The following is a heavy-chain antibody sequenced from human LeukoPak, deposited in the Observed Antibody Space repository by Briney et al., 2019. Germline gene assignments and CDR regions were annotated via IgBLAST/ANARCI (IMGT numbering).Heavy chain of an antibody. D-gene: IGHD2-15*01. V-gene: IGHV1-2*02. CDR3: AGCRGSGGSCPRAFDY. Sequence: GASVKVSCKASGYTFTGYYMHWVRQAPGQGLEWMGWINPNSGGTNYAQKFQGRVTMTRDTSISTAYMELSRLRSDDTAVYYCAGCRGSGGSCPRAFDYWGQGTLVTVSS. CDR1: GYTFTGYY. CDR2: INPNSGGT. J-gene: IGHJ4*02.